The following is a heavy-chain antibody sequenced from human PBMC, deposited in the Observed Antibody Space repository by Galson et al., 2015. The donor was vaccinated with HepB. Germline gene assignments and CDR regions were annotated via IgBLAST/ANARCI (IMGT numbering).Heavy chain of an antibody. V-gene: IGHV4-30-4*01. CDR1: GGSISSGDYY. CDR3: ARVPAAGTSYYYYYYMDV. CDR2: IYYSGST. J-gene: IGHJ6*03. D-gene: IGHD6-13*01. Sequence: LSLTCTVSGGSISSGDYYWSWIRQPPGRGLEWIGYIYYSGSTYYNPSLKSRVTISVDTSKNQFSLKLSSVTAADTTVYYCARVPAAGTSYYYYYYMDVWGKGTTVTVSS.